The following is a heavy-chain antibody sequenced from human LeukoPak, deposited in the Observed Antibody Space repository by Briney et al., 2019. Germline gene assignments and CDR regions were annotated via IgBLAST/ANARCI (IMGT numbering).Heavy chain of an antibody. V-gene: IGHV3-7*01. Sequence: GGSLRLSCAASGFTFSRYWMSWVRQAPGKGLEWVANIKQDGSEKLYVDSVKGRFTISRDNAKNSVYLQMNSLRAEDTAVYYCARIGYSSSSIDYWGQGTLVIVSS. CDR2: IKQDGSEK. CDR1: GFTFSRYW. D-gene: IGHD6-6*01. J-gene: IGHJ4*02. CDR3: ARIGYSSSSIDY.